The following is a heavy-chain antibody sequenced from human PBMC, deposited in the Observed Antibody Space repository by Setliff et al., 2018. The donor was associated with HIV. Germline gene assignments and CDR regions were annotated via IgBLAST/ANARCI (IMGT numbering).Heavy chain of an antibody. D-gene: IGHD6-19*01. J-gene: IGHJ4*02. CDR2: TYYRSKWYI. CDR3: ARGSYGSVLL. CDR1: GDSVSSNSAA. Sequence: PSQTLSLTCAISGDSVSSNSAAWNWVRQSPSRGLEWLGRTYYRSKWYINYALSVKSRITISPDTSKNQFSLQLNSVTPDDTAVYYCARGSYGSVLLWGQGTLVTVS. V-gene: IGHV6-1*01.